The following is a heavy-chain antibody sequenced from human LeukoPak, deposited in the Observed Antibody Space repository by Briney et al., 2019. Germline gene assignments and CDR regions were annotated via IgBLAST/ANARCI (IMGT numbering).Heavy chain of an antibody. CDR2: ISSSSLTM. CDR1: GFTFSSFS. D-gene: IGHD2-15*01. J-gene: IGHJ4*02. CDR3: ARDRPEVVG. Sequence: GGSLRLSCAASGFTFSSFSMHWVRQAPGKGLEWVSYISSSSLTMYYADSVKGRFTISRDTAKSSLYLQMNSLRAEDTAVYYCARDRPEVVGWGQGTLVTVSS. V-gene: IGHV3-48*01.